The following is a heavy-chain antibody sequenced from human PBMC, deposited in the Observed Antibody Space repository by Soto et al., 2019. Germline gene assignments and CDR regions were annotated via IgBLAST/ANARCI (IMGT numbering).Heavy chain of an antibody. CDR2: ISAYNGNT. Sequence: GASVKVSCKASGYTFTSYGTSWVRQAPGQGLEWMGWISAYNGNTNYAQKLQGRVTMTTDTSTSTAYMELRSLRSDDTAVYYCASSLDYGDYIVGYAFDIWGQGTMVTVS. D-gene: IGHD4-17*01. J-gene: IGHJ3*02. CDR1: GYTFTSYG. CDR3: ASSLDYGDYIVGYAFDI. V-gene: IGHV1-18*04.